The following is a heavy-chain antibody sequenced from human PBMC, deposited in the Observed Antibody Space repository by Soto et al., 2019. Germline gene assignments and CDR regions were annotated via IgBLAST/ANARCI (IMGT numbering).Heavy chain of an antibody. J-gene: IGHJ6*02. D-gene: IGHD2-2*01. V-gene: IGHV3-23*01. CDR3: ANKFCSSPGCPYGMDF. Sequence: GGSLRLSCAASGFNFNAYVMNWVRQAPGKGLEWVSIISFTGDSRYYADSVKDRFTISRDNSQNTLYLQMNSLRAEDTAVYYCANKFCSSPGCPYGMDFRGQGTTVTGSS. CDR1: GFNFNAYV. CDR2: ISFTGDSR.